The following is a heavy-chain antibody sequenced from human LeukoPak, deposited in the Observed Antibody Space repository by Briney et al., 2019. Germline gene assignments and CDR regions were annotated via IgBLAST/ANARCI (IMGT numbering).Heavy chain of an antibody. CDR1: GFTFSSYG. CDR2: IWYDGSNK. Sequence: GGSLRLSCAASGFTFSSYGMHWVRQAPGKGLEWVAVIWYDGSNKYYADSVKGRFTISRDNSKNTLYLQMNSLRAEDTAVYYCARRYCSSTSCYDDYWGQGTLVTVSS. V-gene: IGHV3-33*01. CDR3: ARRYCSSTSCYDDY. D-gene: IGHD2-2*01. J-gene: IGHJ4*02.